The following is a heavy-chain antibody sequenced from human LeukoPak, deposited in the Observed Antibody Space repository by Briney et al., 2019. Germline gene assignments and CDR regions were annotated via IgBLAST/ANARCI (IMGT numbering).Heavy chain of an antibody. CDR2: INPNSGGT. Sequence: ASVKVSCKASGYTFTGYYMHWVRQAPGQGLEWMGWINPNSGGTNYAQKFQGRVTMTRDTSISTAYMELSRLRSDDTAAYYCARWGSYYDSSGYYLDYWGQGTLVTVSS. V-gene: IGHV1-2*02. CDR1: GYTFTGYY. J-gene: IGHJ4*02. CDR3: ARWGSYYDSSGYYLDY. D-gene: IGHD3-22*01.